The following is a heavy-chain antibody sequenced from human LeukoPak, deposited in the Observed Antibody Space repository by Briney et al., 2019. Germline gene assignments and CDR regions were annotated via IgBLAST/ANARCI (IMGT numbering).Heavy chain of an antibody. J-gene: IGHJ4*02. CDR2: IYCSGST. D-gene: IGHD3-10*01. V-gene: IGHV4-39*01. CDR1: GGSISSSSYY. CDR3: ARHAYYGSGSRGVYYFDY. Sequence: SETLSLTCTVSGGSISSSSYYWGWIRQPPGKGLEWIGSIYCSGSTYYNPSLKSRVTISVDTSKNQFSLKLSSVTAVDTAVYYCARHAYYGSGSRGVYYFDYWGQGTLVTVSS.